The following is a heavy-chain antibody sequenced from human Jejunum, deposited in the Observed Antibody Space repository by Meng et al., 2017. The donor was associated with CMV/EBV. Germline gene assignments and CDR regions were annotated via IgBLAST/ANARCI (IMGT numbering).Heavy chain of an antibody. J-gene: IGHJ4*02. CDR3: ARDGLSGRYFDY. CDR2: IDTYTGNP. CDR1: GYTFTTNN. D-gene: IGHD1-26*01. Sequence: KTSGYTFTTNNISWVRQAPGQGPEWMGWIDTYTGNPTYAQDFTGRFVFSLDTSVNTAYLQISSLKAEDTAVYYCARDGLSGRYFDYWGQGTLVTVSS. V-gene: IGHV7-4-1*02.